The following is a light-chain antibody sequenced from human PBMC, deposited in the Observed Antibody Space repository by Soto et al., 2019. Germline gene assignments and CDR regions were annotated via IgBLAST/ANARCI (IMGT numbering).Light chain of an antibody. V-gene: IGKV3-20*01. CDR2: GAS. CDR1: QSVSSSY. Sequence: EIVLTQSPGTLSLSPGERATLSCRASQSVSSSYFAWYQQKPGQAPRLLIYGASSRATGIPDRFRGSGSGTDFTLTISRLEAEDFAVYYCQQYGSSLFTFGPGTKVDIK. CDR3: QQYGSSLFT. J-gene: IGKJ3*01.